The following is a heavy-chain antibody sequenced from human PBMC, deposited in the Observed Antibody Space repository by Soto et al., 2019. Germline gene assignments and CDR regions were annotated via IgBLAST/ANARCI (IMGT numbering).Heavy chain of an antibody. CDR1: GYPFTHYY. V-gene: IGHV1-46*01. D-gene: IGHD1-1*01. CDR3: ARVRRYTF. CDR2: INPDGGAT. J-gene: IGHJ4*02. Sequence: QVQVVQSGAEVKKPGASVSISCKTSGYPFTHYYMSWVRQAPGRGLEWMGKINPDGGATTFAQNFQGRLTITSDASTATVYMEMSSLTSDDTAVYYCARVRRYTFWGQGTLVSVSS.